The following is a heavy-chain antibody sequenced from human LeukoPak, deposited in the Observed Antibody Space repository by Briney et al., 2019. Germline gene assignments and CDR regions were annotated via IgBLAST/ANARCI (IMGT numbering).Heavy chain of an antibody. Sequence: SETLSLTCTVSGGSISSYYWSWIRQPPGKGLEWIGYIYYSGSTNYNPSLKSRVTISVDTSKNQFSLKLSSVTAADTAVYYCARLVTMVRGVPKNWFDPWGQGTLVTVSS. CDR3: ARLVTMVRGVPKNWFDP. V-gene: IGHV4-59*08. D-gene: IGHD3-10*01. CDR2: IYYSGST. J-gene: IGHJ5*02. CDR1: GGSISSYY.